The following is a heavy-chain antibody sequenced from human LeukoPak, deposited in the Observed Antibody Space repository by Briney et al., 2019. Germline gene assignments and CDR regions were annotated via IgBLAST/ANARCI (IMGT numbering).Heavy chain of an antibody. CDR3: ARHGGAADY. CDR2: INPNTDGT. V-gene: IGHV1-2*02. J-gene: IGHJ4*02. D-gene: IGHD1-26*01. Sequence: ASVKVSCKASGYTFTVYYIHWVRQAPGQGLEWMGWINPNTDGTNYAQKFQGRVTMTRDVSISTAYMELTRLRSDDTAVYYCARHGGAADYWGQGTLVTVSS. CDR1: GYTFTVYY.